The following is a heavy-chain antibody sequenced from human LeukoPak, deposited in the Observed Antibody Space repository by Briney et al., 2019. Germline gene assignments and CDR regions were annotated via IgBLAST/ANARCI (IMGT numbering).Heavy chain of an antibody. D-gene: IGHD6-19*01. J-gene: IGHJ4*02. CDR2: IYYSGST. CDR3: ARYSSGWYDYFDY. V-gene: IGHV4-59*01. CDR1: GGSTSNYY. Sequence: SETLSLTCTVSGGSTSNYYWSWIRQPPGKGLEWIGYIYYSGSTNYNPSLKSRVTISVDTSKNQSSLKLSSVTAADTAVYYCARYSSGWYDYFDYWGQGTLVTVSS.